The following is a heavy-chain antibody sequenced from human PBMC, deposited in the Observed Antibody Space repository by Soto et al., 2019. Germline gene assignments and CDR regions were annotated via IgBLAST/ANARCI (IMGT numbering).Heavy chain of an antibody. CDR1: GFTFSSYG. J-gene: IGHJ4*02. CDR2: ISYDGSNK. Sequence: QVQLVESGGGVVQPGRSLRLSCAASGFTFSSYGMHWVRQAPGKGLEWVAVISYDGSNKYYADSVKGRFTISRDNSKNTLYLQMNSLRAEDTAVYYCAKVAPTPYDYGDYRGAGREDYWGQGTLVTVSS. V-gene: IGHV3-30*18. D-gene: IGHD4-17*01. CDR3: AKVAPTPYDYGDYRGAGREDY.